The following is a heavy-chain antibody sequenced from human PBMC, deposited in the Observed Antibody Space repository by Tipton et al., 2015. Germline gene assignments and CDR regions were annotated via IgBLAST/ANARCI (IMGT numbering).Heavy chain of an antibody. CDR3: ARDHPTGTRGMDV. CDR1: GFTLRNYG. D-gene: IGHD1-1*01. CDR2: IWYDGSNK. Sequence: SLRLSCTVSGFTLRNYGMHWVRQAPGKGLEWVAVIWYDGSNKYYADSVKGRFTISRDNSKNTLYLQMNSLRAEDTAVYYCARDHPTGTRGMDVWGQGTTVTVSS. V-gene: IGHV3-33*08. J-gene: IGHJ6*02.